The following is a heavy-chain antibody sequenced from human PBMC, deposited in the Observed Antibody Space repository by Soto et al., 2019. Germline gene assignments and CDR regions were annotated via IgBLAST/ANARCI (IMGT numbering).Heavy chain of an antibody. J-gene: IGHJ5*02. CDR2: IIPIFGTA. CDR1: GGTFSSYA. Sequence: ASVKVSCKASGGTFSSYAISWVRQAPGQGLEWMGGIIPIFGTANYAQKFQGRVTITADKSTSTAYMELSSLRSEDTAVYYCARGLENPGFDPWGQGTLVTVSS. CDR3: ARGLENPGFDP. V-gene: IGHV1-69*06.